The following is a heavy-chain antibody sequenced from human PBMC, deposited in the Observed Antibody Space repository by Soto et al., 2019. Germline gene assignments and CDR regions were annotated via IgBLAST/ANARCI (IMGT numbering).Heavy chain of an antibody. V-gene: IGHV4-30-4*01. J-gene: IGHJ5*02. D-gene: IGHD2-2*02. CDR1: GGSIRSGDYY. CDR3: ARERVPAAIHHTCFDP. CDR2: NYYGGST. Sequence: SETLSLTCTVSGGSIRSGDYYWSWLRQPPGKGLEWIGYNYYGGSTYYNPSLMSRVTMSVDPSKNQFSLKLTSVTAADTAVYYCARERVPAAIHHTCFDPWGQGTLVTVSS.